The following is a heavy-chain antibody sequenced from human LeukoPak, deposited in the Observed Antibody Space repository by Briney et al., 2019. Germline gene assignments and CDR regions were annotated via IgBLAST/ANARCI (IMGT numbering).Heavy chain of an antibody. J-gene: IGHJ4*02. CDR1: GFTFSSYA. CDR3: ARDRGGLHYEKDY. CDR2: ISSNGGST. V-gene: IGHV3-64*01. Sequence: GGSLRLSCAASGFTFSSYAMHWVRQAPGKGLEYVSAISSNGGSTYYANSVKGRFTISRDNSKNTLYLQMGSLRAEDTALYHCARDRGGLHYEKDYWGQGTLVTVSS. D-gene: IGHD3-3*01.